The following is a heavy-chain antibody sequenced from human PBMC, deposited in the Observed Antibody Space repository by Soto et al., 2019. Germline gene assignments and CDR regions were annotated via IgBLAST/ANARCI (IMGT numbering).Heavy chain of an antibody. CDR1: GGSSSSYY. CDR2: IYYSGST. D-gene: IGHD1-20*01. V-gene: IGHV4-59*08. J-gene: IGHJ4*02. Sequence: QVQLQESGPGLVKPSETLSLTCTVSGGSSSSYYWSWIRQPPGKGLEWIGYIYYSGSTNYNPSLKSRVTISLDASKIQFSLKLSSVTAADTAVYYCARRYGYSFDYWGQGTLVTVSS. CDR3: ARRYGYSFDY.